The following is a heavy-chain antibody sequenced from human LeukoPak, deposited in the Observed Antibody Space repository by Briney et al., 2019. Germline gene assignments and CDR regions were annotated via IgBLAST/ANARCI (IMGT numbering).Heavy chain of an antibody. CDR3: ARGHLEWLSPFGF. Sequence: SETLSLTCTVSGGSISSYYWNWIRQPPGKGLEWIGYIYYSGITNYNPSLKNRATIFLDTSKNQFSLELQSVSAADTAIYFCARGHLEWLSPFGFWGQGILVTVSS. J-gene: IGHJ4*02. V-gene: IGHV4-59*01. CDR2: IYYSGIT. CDR1: GGSISSYY. D-gene: IGHD3-3*01.